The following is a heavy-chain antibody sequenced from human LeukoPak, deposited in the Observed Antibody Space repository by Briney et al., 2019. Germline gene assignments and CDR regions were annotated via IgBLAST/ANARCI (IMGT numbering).Heavy chain of an antibody. V-gene: IGHV4-59*01. CDR1: GGSISSYY. D-gene: IGHD5-18*01. J-gene: IGHJ4*02. Sequence: SETLSLTCTVSGGSISSYYWSWIRQPPGKALEWIGYIYYRGSTNYNPSLKSRVTISVDTSKNQFSLKLSSVTAADTAVYYRARGDVDTHFDYWGQGTLVTVSS. CDR3: ARGDVDTHFDY. CDR2: IYYRGST.